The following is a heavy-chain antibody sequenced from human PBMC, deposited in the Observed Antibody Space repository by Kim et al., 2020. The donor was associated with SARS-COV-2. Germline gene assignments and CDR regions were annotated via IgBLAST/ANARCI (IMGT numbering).Heavy chain of an antibody. V-gene: IGHV3-74*01. Sequence: TYADSVKRRFTISRDNAKNTLYLQMSSLRVEDTAVYYCAGIRGSGTYSTYWGQGTLVTVSS. J-gene: IGHJ4*02. D-gene: IGHD1-26*01. CDR3: AGIRGSGTYSTY.